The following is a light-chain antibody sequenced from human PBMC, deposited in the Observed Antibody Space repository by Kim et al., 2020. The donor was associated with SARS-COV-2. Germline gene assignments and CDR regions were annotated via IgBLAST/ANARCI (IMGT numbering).Light chain of an antibody. CDR1: KLGDKY. CDR2: QDS. J-gene: IGLJ3*02. CDR3: QAWDSSTSWV. V-gene: IGLV3-1*01. Sequence: VSPGQTASMTCSGDKLGDKYAFWYQQKPGQSPVLVINQDSKRTSGFPERFSGANSGNTATLTISGSQAMNEADYYCQAWDSSTSWVLGVGTQLTVL.